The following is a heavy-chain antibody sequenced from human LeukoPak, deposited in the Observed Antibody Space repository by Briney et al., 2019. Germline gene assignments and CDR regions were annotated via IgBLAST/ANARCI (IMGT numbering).Heavy chain of an antibody. CDR3: ARVSTAVSLAIDY. CDR1: GFTFSNYN. CDR2: ISSSSRYM. D-gene: IGHD6-13*01. Sequence: AGGSLRLSCAPSGFTFSNYNMNWVRQAPRKGLEWVSVISSSSRYMYYADSVKGRFTISRDNAKNSLYLQMNSLRAEDTAVYYCARVSTAVSLAIDYWGQGTLVTVST. V-gene: IGHV3-21*06. J-gene: IGHJ4*02.